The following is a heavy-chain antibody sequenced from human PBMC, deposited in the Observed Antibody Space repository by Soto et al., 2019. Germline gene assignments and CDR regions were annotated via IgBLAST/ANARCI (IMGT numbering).Heavy chain of an antibody. V-gene: IGHV1-46*01. D-gene: IGHD2-15*01. CDR3: ATTYWIGGSCYLDTPVY. J-gene: IGHJ4*02. Sequence: ASVKVSCKASGGTFSSYTISWVRQAPGQGLEWMGIINPSGGSTSYAQKFQGRVTMTRDTSTSTAYMELSSLRSEDTAVYYCATTYWIGGSCYLDTPVYWGQGTLVTVSS. CDR2: INPSGGST. CDR1: GGTFSSYT.